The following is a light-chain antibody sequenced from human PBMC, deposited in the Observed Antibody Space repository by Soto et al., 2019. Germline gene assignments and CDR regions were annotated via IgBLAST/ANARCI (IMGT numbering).Light chain of an antibody. CDR3: QHYNTLPLT. Sequence: EMVMTQSQATLSVSPGEGATLSCRASQSVRSDLAWYQHKPGLAPRLLIYGVSTRATGIPVRFSGSGSGTEFTLSISSLQSEDSAIYYCQHYNTLPLTFGGGTKVDIK. V-gene: IGKV3-15*01. J-gene: IGKJ4*01. CDR1: QSVRSD. CDR2: GVS.